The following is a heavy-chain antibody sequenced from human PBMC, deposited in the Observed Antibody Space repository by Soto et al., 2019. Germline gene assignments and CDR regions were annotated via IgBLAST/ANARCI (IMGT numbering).Heavy chain of an antibody. J-gene: IGHJ5*02. D-gene: IGHD6-13*01. Sequence: VSLRLSCAASGFTFRSFTMNWVRQAPGKGLEWVSTISSNSAYIYYTDALRGRFTISRDNAKNSLHLQMNSLRAEDTAVYYCTRDASRDSSARGWFDPWGPGTLVTV. CDR3: TRDASRDSSARGWFDP. CDR1: GFTFRSFT. CDR2: ISSNSAYI. V-gene: IGHV3-21*01.